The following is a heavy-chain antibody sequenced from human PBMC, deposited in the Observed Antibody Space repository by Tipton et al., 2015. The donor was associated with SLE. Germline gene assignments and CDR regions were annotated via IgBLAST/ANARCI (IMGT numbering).Heavy chain of an antibody. J-gene: IGHJ4*02. CDR2: IYYSGST. D-gene: IGHD7-27*01. Sequence: TLSLTCAVYGGSFSSYYWSWIRQPPGKGLEWIGYIYYSGSTNYNPSLKSRVTISVDTSKNQFSLKLNSVTAADTAVYYCARHVWANWGFGYWGQGTLVTVSS. CDR3: ARHVWANWGFGY. CDR1: GGSFSSYY. V-gene: IGHV4-59*08.